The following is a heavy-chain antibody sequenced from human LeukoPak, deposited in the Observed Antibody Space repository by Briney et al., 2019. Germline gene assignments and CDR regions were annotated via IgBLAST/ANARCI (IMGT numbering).Heavy chain of an antibody. D-gene: IGHD2-15*01. V-gene: IGHV4-39*01. J-gene: IGHJ2*01. Sequence: PSETLSLTCTVSGGSISSSSYYWGWIRQPPGKGLEWIGSIYCSGSTYYNPSLKSRVTISVDTSKNQFSLKLSSVTAADTAVYYCARKVVFDLWGRGTLVTVSS. CDR2: IYCSGST. CDR1: GGSISSSSYY. CDR3: ARKVVFDL.